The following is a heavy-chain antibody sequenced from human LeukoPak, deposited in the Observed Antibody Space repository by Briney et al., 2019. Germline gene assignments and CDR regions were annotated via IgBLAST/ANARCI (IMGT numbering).Heavy chain of an antibody. J-gene: IGHJ4*02. CDR3: VRRYGGFDY. Sequence: GGSLRLSCQASGFLFSDHYMDWDRQAPGKGLEWVGRIRNRPNRHTTEYAAAVKGRFTISRDDSKSSLYLQMDSLKTDDTAVYFCVRRYGGFDYWGQGTLVTVSS. V-gene: IGHV3-72*01. D-gene: IGHD3-10*01. CDR2: IRNRPNRHTT. CDR1: GFLFSDHY.